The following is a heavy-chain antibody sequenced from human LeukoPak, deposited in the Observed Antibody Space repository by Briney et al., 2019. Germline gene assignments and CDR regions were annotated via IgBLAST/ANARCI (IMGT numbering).Heavy chain of an antibody. CDR2: IIPIFGTA. CDR1: GGTFSSYA. Sequence: HVASVNASCKASGGTFSSYAISWVRQAPGQGLEWMGGIIPIFGTANYAQKFQGRVTITADESTSTAYMELSSLRSEDTAVYYCARTGKWELLRRRTFDIWGQGTMVTVSS. CDR3: ARTGKWELLRRRTFDI. D-gene: IGHD1-26*01. V-gene: IGHV1-69*13. J-gene: IGHJ3*02.